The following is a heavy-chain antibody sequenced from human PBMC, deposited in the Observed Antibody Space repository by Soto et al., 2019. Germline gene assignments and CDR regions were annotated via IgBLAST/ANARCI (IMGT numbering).Heavy chain of an antibody. Sequence: GGSLRLSCAASGFTFSNYEMNWVRQAPGKGLEWVSYINSGGSTVYYADSVKGRFTISRDNAKNSLYLQMNSLRAEDTAVYYCARGGGAAPRGAFDIWGQGTMVTVS. D-gene: IGHD1-26*01. CDR2: INSGGSTV. V-gene: IGHV3-48*03. CDR3: ARGGGAAPRGAFDI. CDR1: GFTFSNYE. J-gene: IGHJ3*02.